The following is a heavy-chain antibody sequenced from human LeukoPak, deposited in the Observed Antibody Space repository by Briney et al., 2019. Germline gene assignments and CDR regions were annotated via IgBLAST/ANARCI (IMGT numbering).Heavy chain of an antibody. V-gene: IGHV3-21*06. CDR1: GFTFSSQN. Sequence: GGSLRLSCAASGFTFSSQNMNWARQAPGQGVEWVAYISTSGDSTKYADSVEGRFTISRDNAENSLYLRMNSLRVEDTAVYYCVKNGWLDYWGQGILVTVSS. CDR3: VKNGWLDY. D-gene: IGHD6-19*01. CDR2: ISTSGDST. J-gene: IGHJ4*02.